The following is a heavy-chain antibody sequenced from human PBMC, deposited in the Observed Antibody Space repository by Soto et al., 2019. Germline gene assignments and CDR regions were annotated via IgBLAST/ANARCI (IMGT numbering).Heavy chain of an antibody. CDR2: INTHNGNT. Sequence: ASVKVSCKASGYTFTRYGISCVRQAPGQGLEWMGWINTHNGNTNYAQNLQGRVFMTADTSTNTAYMELRSLRSDDTAIYYCTREGSAPYYYYAMDAWGQGTTVTVSS. CDR3: TREGSAPYYYYAMDA. V-gene: IGHV1-18*01. CDR1: GYTFTRYG. D-gene: IGHD3-10*01. J-gene: IGHJ6*02.